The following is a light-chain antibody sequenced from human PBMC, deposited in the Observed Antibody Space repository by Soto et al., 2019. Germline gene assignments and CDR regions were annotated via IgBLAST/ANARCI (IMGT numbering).Light chain of an antibody. CDR2: GAF. CDR1: QSVSSNY. V-gene: IGKV3-20*01. CDR3: QQYGRSPPLT. J-gene: IGKJ4*01. Sequence: EVVLTQSPGTLSLSPGERATLSCRASQSVSSNYLAWYQQKPGQAPRLLIYGAFSRATGIPDRFSGSGSGTDSTLTITRLEPEDFAVYYCQQYGRSPPLTFGGGTKVEMK.